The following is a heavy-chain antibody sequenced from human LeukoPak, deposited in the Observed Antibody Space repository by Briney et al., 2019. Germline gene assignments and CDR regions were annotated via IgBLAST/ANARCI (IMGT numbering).Heavy chain of an antibody. CDR2: ISSNGGST. V-gene: IGHV3-64*01. Sequence: GGSLRLSCAASGFTFSSYAMHWVRQAPGKGLEYVSAISSNGGSTYYANSVKGRFTISRDNSKNTLYLQMGSLRAEDMAVYYCARAQGRYCSSTSCPLVFGTNDYWGQGTLVTVSS. D-gene: IGHD2-2*01. CDR3: ARAQGRYCSSTSCPLVFGTNDY. CDR1: GFTFSSYA. J-gene: IGHJ4*02.